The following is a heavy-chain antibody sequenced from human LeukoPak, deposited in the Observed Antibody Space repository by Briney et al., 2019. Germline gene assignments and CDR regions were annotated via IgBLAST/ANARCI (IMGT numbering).Heavy chain of an antibody. CDR1: GFTFSDHA. CDR2: ISSSSSYI. V-gene: IGHV3-21*01. CDR3: ARDRTYCGGDCYSYYFDY. Sequence: GGSLRLSCAASGFTFSDHAMTWVRQAPGKGLEWVSSISSSSSYIYYADSVKGRFTISRDNAKNSLYLQMNSLRAEDTAVYYCARDRTYCGGDCYSYYFDYWGQGTLVTVSS. J-gene: IGHJ4*02. D-gene: IGHD2-21*01.